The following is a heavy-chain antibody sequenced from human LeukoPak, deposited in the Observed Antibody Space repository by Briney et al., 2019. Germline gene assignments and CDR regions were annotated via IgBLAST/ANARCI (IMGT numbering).Heavy chain of an antibody. V-gene: IGHV3-48*01. J-gene: IGHJ4*02. Sequence: GGSLRLSCAASGFIFSDYSMNWVRQAPGKGLEWVSFISSSSSTVYYADSVKGRFTVSRDNAKNSLYLQMNSLRAEDTAVYYCATERDSSWTFDSWGQGTLVTVSS. CDR3: ATERDSSWTFDS. D-gene: IGHD6-13*01. CDR1: GFIFSDYS. CDR2: ISSSSSTV.